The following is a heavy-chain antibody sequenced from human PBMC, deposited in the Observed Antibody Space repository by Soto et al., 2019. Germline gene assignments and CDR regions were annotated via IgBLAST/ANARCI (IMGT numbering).Heavy chain of an antibody. V-gene: IGHV4-30-4*01. CDR1: GGSISSGDYY. J-gene: IGHJ2*01. CDR3: AGTEMALTTIYL. CDR2: IYYSGST. Sequence: SETLSLTCTVSGGSISSGDYYWSWIRQPPGKGLEWIGYIYYSGSTYYNPSLKSRVTISVDTSKNQFSLKLSSVTAADTAVYYCAGTEMALTTIYLWGRGTLVTVSS. D-gene: IGHD3-3*01.